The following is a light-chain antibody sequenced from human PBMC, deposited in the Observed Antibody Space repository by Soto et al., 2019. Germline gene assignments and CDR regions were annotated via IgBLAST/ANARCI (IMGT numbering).Light chain of an antibody. CDR3: QQIYRIPIP. CDR1: QSVSSD. CDR2: AAS. V-gene: IGKV1-39*01. J-gene: IGKJ5*01. Sequence: DIQMTQSPFSLSASVADRVTITCRTSQSVSSDLNWYQQKAGKAPKLLIFAASSLQSGVPSRFSGSGSGTHFTLTISSLQPEDSATYYCQQIYRIPIPFGQGPRLAIK.